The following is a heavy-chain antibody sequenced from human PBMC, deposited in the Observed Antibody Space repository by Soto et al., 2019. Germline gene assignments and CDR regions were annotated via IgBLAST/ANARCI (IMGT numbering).Heavy chain of an antibody. Sequence: QVQLVQSGAEVKKPGSSVKVSCKASGGTFSSYAISWVRKAPGKGLEWVGGIIPIFGTANYAQKFQGRVTITADESTSTAYMELSSLRSEDTAVYYCASSVAKYYYYGMDVWGQGTTVTVSS. CDR2: IIPIFGTA. V-gene: IGHV1-69*12. CDR1: GGTFSSYA. D-gene: IGHD5-12*01. J-gene: IGHJ6*02. CDR3: ASSVAKYYYYGMDV.